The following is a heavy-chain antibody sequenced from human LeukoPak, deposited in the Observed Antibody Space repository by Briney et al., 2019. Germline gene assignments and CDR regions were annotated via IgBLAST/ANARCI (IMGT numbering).Heavy chain of an antibody. Sequence: GRSLRLSCAASGFIFDDYAMHWVRQAPGKGLEWVSGISWNSGSIGYADSVTGRFTISRDNAKNSLYLQMNSLRAEDTAMYYCARRATTERGHSYGLDFWGQGTLVTVSS. CDR1: GFIFDDYA. D-gene: IGHD5-18*01. CDR3: ARRATTERGHSYGLDF. CDR2: ISWNSGSI. V-gene: IGHV3-9*01. J-gene: IGHJ4*02.